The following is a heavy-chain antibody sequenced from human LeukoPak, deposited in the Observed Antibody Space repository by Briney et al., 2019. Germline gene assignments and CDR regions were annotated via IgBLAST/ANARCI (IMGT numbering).Heavy chain of an antibody. V-gene: IGHV4-30-4*08. CDR2: IYYSGST. CDR1: GGSISSGDYY. Sequence: SETLSLTCTVSGGSISSGDYYWSWIRQPPGKGLEWIGYIYYSGSTYYNPSLKSRVTISVDTSKNQFSPKLSSVTAADTAVYYCARAAEGVRFLEWLPGWYFDLWGRGTLVTVSS. D-gene: IGHD3-3*01. J-gene: IGHJ2*01. CDR3: ARAAEGVRFLEWLPGWYFDL.